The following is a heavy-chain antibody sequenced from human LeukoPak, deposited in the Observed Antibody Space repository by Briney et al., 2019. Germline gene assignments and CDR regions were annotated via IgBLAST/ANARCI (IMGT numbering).Heavy chain of an antibody. CDR1: GYTFTSYA. Sequence: GASVKVSCKASGYTFTSYAMNWVRQAPGQGLEWMGWINTNTGNPTYAQGFTGRFVFSLDTSVSTAYLQISSLKAEDTAVYYCARWRKLGYCSSTSCSNWFDPWGQGTLVTVSS. V-gene: IGHV7-4-1*02. J-gene: IGHJ5*02. CDR3: ARWRKLGYCSSTSCSNWFDP. D-gene: IGHD2-2*01. CDR2: INTNTGNP.